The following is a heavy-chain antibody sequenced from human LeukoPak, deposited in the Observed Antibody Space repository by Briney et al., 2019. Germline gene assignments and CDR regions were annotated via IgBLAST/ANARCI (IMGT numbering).Heavy chain of an antibody. J-gene: IGHJ4*02. CDR3: ARDRGMIYDFWSGYRLDY. CDR2: ISYDGSNK. V-gene: IGHV3-30-3*01. CDR1: GFTLSSYA. D-gene: IGHD3-3*01. Sequence: PGGSLRLSCAASGFTLSSYAMHWVRQAPGKGLEWVAVISYDGSNKYYADSVKGRFTISRDNSKNTLYLQMNSLRAEDTAVYYCARDRGMIYDFWSGYRLDYWGQGTLVTVSS.